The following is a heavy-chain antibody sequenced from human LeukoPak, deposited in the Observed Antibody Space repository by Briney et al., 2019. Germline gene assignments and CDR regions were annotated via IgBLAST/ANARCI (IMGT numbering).Heavy chain of an antibody. CDR3: ARGPRSSSWPTEY. CDR2: ISSSSSYI. CDR1: GFTFSSYS. V-gene: IGHV3-21*01. D-gene: IGHD6-13*01. J-gene: IGHJ4*02. Sequence: GGSLRLSCAASGFTFSSYSMNWARQAPGKGLEWVSSISSSSSYIYYADSVKGRFTISRDNAKNSLYLQMNSLRAEDTAVYYCARGPRSSSWPTEYWGQGTLVTVSS.